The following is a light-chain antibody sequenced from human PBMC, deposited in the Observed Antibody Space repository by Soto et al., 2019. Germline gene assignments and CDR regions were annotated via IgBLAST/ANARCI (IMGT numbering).Light chain of an antibody. CDR2: GAS. Sequence: EIVLTQSPGTLSLSPGERATLSCRASQSVSSSYFAWYQQKPGQAPRLLIYGASSRATGIPDRFSGSGSGKDFTLTISRLEPEDFAVYYCQQYGSSPRTFGQGTEVEIK. CDR1: QSVSSSY. CDR3: QQYGSSPRT. V-gene: IGKV3-20*01. J-gene: IGKJ1*01.